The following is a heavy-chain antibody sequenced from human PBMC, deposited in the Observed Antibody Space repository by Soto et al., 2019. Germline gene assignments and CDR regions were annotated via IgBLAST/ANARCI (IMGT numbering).Heavy chain of an antibody. CDR2: IYYSGST. J-gene: IGHJ3*02. CDR3: ASPRRIAVAGTIGPDAFDI. Sequence: QLQLQESGPGLVKPSETLSLTCTVSGGSISSSSYYWGWIRQPPGKGLEWIGSIYYSGSTYYNPSLISRVTISVDTSKIQFSLKLSSVTAADTAVYYCASPRRIAVAGTIGPDAFDIWGQGTMVTVSS. CDR1: GGSISSSSYY. V-gene: IGHV4-39*01. D-gene: IGHD6-19*01.